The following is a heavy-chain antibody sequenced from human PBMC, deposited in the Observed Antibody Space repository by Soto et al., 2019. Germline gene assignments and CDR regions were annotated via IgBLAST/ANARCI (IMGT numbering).Heavy chain of an antibody. D-gene: IGHD6-13*01. V-gene: IGHV1-69*12. Sequence: QVQLVQSGAEVKKPGSSVKVSCKASGGTFSNYAISWVRQAPGQGLEWMGGIIPIFGTPHYAQKFQGRVTITADESTSTASMELSSLRSEDTAMYYCAKGIGSTEASGWYLFGYWGQGTLVTVSS. CDR3: AKGIGSTEASGWYLFGY. CDR2: IIPIFGTP. J-gene: IGHJ4*02. CDR1: GGTFSNYA.